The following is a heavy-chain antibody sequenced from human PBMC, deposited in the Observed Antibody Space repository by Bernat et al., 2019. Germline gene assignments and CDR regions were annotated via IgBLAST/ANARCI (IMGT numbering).Heavy chain of an antibody. D-gene: IGHD6-13*01. CDR2: IYSGGST. Sequence: EVQLVESGGGLVQPGGSLRLSCAASGFTVSSNYMSWVRQAPGKGLEWVSVIYSGGSTYYADSVKGRFTISRHNSKNTLYLQMNSLRAEDTAVYYCARITIAGASTVWYFDLWGRGTLVTVCS. J-gene: IGHJ2*01. CDR3: ARITIAGASTVWYFDL. V-gene: IGHV3-53*04. CDR1: GFTVSSNY.